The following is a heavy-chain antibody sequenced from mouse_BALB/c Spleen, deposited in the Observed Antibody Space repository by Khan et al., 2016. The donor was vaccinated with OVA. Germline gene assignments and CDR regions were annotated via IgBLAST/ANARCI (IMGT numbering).Heavy chain of an antibody. CDR2: ISDGGTYT. CDR1: GFTFSDYY. CDR3: SGEWGLYRYAWFAY. V-gene: IGHV5-4*02. D-gene: IGHD2-14*01. J-gene: IGHJ3*01. Sequence: EVELVESGGGLVKPGGSLKLSCAASGFTFSDYYMYWVRQTPEKRLEWVATISDGGTYTYYPDSVKGRFTISRDNAKNNLYLQMSSLKSEAAAMYYCSGEWGLYRYAWFAYWGQGTLVTVSA.